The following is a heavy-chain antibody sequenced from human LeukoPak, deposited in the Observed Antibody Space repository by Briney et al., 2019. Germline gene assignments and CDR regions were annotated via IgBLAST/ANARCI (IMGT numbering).Heavy chain of an antibody. D-gene: IGHD3-16*01. J-gene: IGHJ5*02. V-gene: IGHV4-4*07. CDR1: GGSISSYY. Sequence: PSETLSLTCTVSGGSISSYYWSWIRQPAGKGLEWIGRISPSGNTNYNPSLKSRVTMSLDTSKNQFSLRLSSATAADTGVYHCARVYDSGYNYFDLWGQGTLVTVSS. CDR3: ARVYDSGYNYFDL. CDR2: ISPSGNT.